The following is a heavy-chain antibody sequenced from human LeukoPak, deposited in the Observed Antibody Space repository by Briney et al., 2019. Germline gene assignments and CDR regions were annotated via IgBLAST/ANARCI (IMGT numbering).Heavy chain of an antibody. CDR2: IHSDGSST. D-gene: IGHD2-2*01. CDR1: GFTFSNYW. J-gene: IGHJ6*02. Sequence: GGSLRLSCAASGFTFSNYWMHWVRQAPGKGLVWVSRIHSDGSSTTSADSVKGRFTISRDNAENTLYLQMNSLRAEDTAVYYCARVRAGYCTSTSCYTGMDVWGQGTTVTVSS. V-gene: IGHV3-74*01. CDR3: ARVRAGYCTSTSCYTGMDV.